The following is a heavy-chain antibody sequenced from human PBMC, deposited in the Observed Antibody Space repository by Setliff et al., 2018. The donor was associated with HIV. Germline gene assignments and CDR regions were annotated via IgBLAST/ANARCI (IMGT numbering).Heavy chain of an antibody. J-gene: IGHJ4*02. CDR1: GGSIRSSSYY. Sequence: SETLSLTCTVSGGSIRSSSYYWGWIRQPPGKGLEWIGSIYISGSTNYNPSFNSRVTMSVDTSKNQFSLRLTSVTAADTAVYYCARVRQVSDYGDYDYFFDYWGQGTLVTVSS. D-gene: IGHD4-17*01. CDR2: IYISGST. V-gene: IGHV4-39*07. CDR3: ARVRQVSDYGDYDYFFDY.